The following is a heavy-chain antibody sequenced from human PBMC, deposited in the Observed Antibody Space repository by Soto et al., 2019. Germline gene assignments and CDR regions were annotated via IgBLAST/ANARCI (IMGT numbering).Heavy chain of an antibody. D-gene: IGHD2-8*01. Sequence: GGSVRLSCAASGFTFSDHHMDWVRQAPGKGLEWVRRARNKAHGYTTAYAASLKGRFTISRDDSKNSLSLQMNSLKTEETAVYFCARLMGTSSEFWGKETLVTVSS. J-gene: IGHJ4*02. CDR2: ARNKAHGYTT. CDR1: GFTFSDHH. CDR3: ARLMGTSSEF. V-gene: IGHV3-72*01.